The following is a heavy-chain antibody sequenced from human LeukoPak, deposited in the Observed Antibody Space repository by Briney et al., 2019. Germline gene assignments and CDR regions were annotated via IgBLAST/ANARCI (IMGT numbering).Heavy chain of an antibody. D-gene: IGHD3-9*01. CDR1: GFTFSNYA. CDR3: AKWGDYDVLTGYYDPDY. J-gene: IGHJ4*02. V-gene: IGHV3-23*01. CDR2: ITRSGRGT. Sequence: GASLRLSCAASGFTFSNYAMSWVRQAPGKGLEWVSAITRSGRGTYYADSVKGRFTISRDNSKNTLYLQMNSLRAEDTAVYYCAKWGDYDVLTGYYDPDYWGQGTLVTVSS.